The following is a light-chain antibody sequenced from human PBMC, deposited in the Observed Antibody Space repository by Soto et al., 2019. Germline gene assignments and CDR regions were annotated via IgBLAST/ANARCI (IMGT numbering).Light chain of an antibody. CDR1: SSVVGSYNL. CDR2: EDS. V-gene: IGLV2-23*01. J-gene: IGLJ1*01. Sequence: QSALTQPASVSGSPGQSITISCTGTSSVVGSYNLVSWYQQHPGKAPKLIIYEDSKRPSGVSNRFSGSKSGNTASLTISGLQTGDEADYYCCSYADSSTYVFGTGTKVTVL. CDR3: CSYADSSTYV.